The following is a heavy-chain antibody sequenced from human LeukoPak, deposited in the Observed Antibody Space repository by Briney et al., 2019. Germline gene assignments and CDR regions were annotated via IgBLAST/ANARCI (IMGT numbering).Heavy chain of an antibody. D-gene: IGHD3-22*01. J-gene: IGHJ4*02. V-gene: IGHV3-48*04. CDR2: ISSSRSTI. Sequence: GGSLRLSCAASGFTFSNYALNWVRQAPGKGLEWVSYISSSRSTIYYADSVKGRFTISRDNAKNSLYLQMNSLRAEDTAVYYCAIDDSSGYSVIDYWGQGTLVTVSS. CDR1: GFTFSNYA. CDR3: AIDDSSGYSVIDY.